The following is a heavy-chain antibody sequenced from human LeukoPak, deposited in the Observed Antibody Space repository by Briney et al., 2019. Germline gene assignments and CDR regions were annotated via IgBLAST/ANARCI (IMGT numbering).Heavy chain of an antibody. J-gene: IGHJ5*02. CDR3: ARDLGVVSAGDWFDP. CDR1: GFALTNYW. Sequence: PGGGLRLSCAASGFALTNYWMSSVRPAPGRGLEWVANIMQDGSEKYYVDSVKGRFTISRDNAKNSLYLQKINMRVEDTAVYYCARDLGVVSAGDWFDPWGQGTLVTVSA. CDR2: IMQDGSEK. D-gene: IGHD2-2*01. V-gene: IGHV3-7*01.